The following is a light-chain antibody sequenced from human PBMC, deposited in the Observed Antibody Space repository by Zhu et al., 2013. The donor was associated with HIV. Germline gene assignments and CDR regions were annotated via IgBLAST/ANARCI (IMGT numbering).Light chain of an antibody. CDR3: QQYNSYSPLT. J-gene: IGKJ4*01. V-gene: IGKV1-9*01. Sequence: DIQLTQSPSFLSASVGDRVTITCRASQDINNFLAWYQQKPGKAPRLLIYPASTLQSGVPSRFSGSGSGTEFTLTISSLQPDDFATYYCQQYNSYSPLTFGGGTKVEIK. CDR2: PAS. CDR1: QDINNF.